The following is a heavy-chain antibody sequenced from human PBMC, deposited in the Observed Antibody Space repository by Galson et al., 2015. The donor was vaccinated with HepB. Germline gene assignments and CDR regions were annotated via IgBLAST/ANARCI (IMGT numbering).Heavy chain of an antibody. CDR1: GFTFTNSG. CDR3: VRDAKMDTGFDYMDV. D-gene: IGHD5-18*01. J-gene: IGHJ6*03. V-gene: IGHV3-33*01. CDR2: LWYDGNSK. Sequence: SLRLPCAASGFTFTNSGFHWVGQAPGKGLEWGAVLWYDGNSKQYADSVKGRFTISRDNSRNTVYLQMNTLRVEDTAVYYCVRDAKMDTGFDYMDVWGKGTTVTGSS.